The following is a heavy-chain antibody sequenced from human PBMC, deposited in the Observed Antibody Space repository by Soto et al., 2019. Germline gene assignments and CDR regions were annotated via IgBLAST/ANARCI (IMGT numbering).Heavy chain of an antibody. CDR2: IYYSGST. J-gene: IGHJ6*02. V-gene: IGHV4-59*01. CDR1: GGSISSYY. Sequence: SETLSLTCTVSGGSISSYYWSWIRQPPGKGLEWIGYIYYSGSTNYNPSLKSRVTISVDTSKNQFSLKLSSVTAADTAVYYCARAGHCSSTSCRWDYYYYYGMDVWGQGTTVTVSS. CDR3: ARAGHCSSTSCRWDYYYYYGMDV. D-gene: IGHD2-2*01.